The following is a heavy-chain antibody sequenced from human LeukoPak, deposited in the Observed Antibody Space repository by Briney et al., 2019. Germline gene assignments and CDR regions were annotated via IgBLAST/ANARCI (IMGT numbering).Heavy chain of an antibody. CDR2: IRGDESRK. V-gene: IGHV3-7*01. CDR3: ARDANYHVSSDYYDAFDV. D-gene: IGHD3-22*01. Sequence: GGSLRLSCAASGFSFSSYWMTWLRQAPGKGLEWVANIRGDESRKYYLDSVTGRFTISRDNAKNSLYLQMNSLRAEDTAVYYCARDANYHVSSDYYDAFDVWGQGTMVTVSS. J-gene: IGHJ3*01. CDR1: GFSFSSYW.